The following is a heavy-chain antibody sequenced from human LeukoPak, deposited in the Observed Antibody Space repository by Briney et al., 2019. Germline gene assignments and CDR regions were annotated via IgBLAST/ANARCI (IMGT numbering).Heavy chain of an antibody. J-gene: IGHJ5*02. D-gene: IGHD2-2*02. CDR1: GFTFSSYG. Sequence: GGSLRLSCAASGFTFSSYGMHWVRQAPGKGLEWVAFIRYDGSNKYYADSVKGRFTISRDNSKNTLYLQMNSLRAEDTAVYYCAKDMCSSTSCYRSNWFDPWGQGTLVTVSS. CDR2: IRYDGSNK. CDR3: AKDMCSSTSCYRSNWFDP. V-gene: IGHV3-30*02.